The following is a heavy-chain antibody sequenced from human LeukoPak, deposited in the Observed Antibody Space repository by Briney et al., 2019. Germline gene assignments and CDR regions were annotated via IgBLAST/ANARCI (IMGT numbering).Heavy chain of an antibody. J-gene: IGHJ4*02. CDR3: AREDLTGTSDY. CDR2: IYYSGST. Sequence: SETLSLTCTVSGGSISSGGYYWSWIRQHPGKGLEWIGYIYYSGSTYYNPSLKSRVTISVDTSKNQFSLKLSSVTAADTAVYYCAREDLTGTSDYWGQGTLVTVSS. V-gene: IGHV4-31*03. D-gene: IGHD1-20*01. CDR1: GGSISSGGYY.